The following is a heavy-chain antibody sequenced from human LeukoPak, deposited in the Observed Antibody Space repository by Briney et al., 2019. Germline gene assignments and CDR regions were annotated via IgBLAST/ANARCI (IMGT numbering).Heavy chain of an antibody. CDR1: GFTFSSYW. CDR3: AKDLGQWVKVNYFDY. V-gene: IGHV3-7*01. J-gene: IGHJ4*02. CDR2: IKQDGSEK. D-gene: IGHD6-19*01. Sequence: PGGSLRLSCAASGFTFSSYWMSWVRQAPGKGLEWVAKIKQDGSEKYYVDSVKGRVTISVDNAKNSLYLQQNSLRAEDPAVYYCAKDLGQWVKVNYFDYWGRGTLVTVSS.